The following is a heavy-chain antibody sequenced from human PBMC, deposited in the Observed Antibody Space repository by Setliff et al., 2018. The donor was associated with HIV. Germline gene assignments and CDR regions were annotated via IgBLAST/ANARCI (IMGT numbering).Heavy chain of an antibody. CDR3: ARIFGDQGYYYGMDV. D-gene: IGHD3-3*01. CDR2: ITHSGST. CDR1: GGSFINYY. J-gene: IGHJ6*02. V-gene: IGHV4-34*01. Sequence: PSETLSLTCAVYGGSFINYYWSWIRQSPGKGLEWIGEITHSGSTNYNPSLKSRVTISVDTSKNQFSLKLTSVTAADTAVYYCARIFGDQGYYYGMDVWGQGTTVTVSS.